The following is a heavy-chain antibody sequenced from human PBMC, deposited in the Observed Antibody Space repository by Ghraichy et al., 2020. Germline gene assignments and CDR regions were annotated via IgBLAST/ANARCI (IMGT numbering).Heavy chain of an antibody. CDR3: ARSEGAVVIAGAFDI. CDR2: IYTSGST. J-gene: IGHJ3*02. D-gene: IGHD2-21*01. Sequence: SETLSLTCTVSGGSISSNYWSWIRQPAGKGLEWIGRIYTSGSTNYNPSLKSRVTMSVDTSKNQFSLKLSSVTAADTAVYYCARSEGAVVIAGAFDIWGLGTRVTVFS. CDR1: GGSISSNY. V-gene: IGHV4-4*07.